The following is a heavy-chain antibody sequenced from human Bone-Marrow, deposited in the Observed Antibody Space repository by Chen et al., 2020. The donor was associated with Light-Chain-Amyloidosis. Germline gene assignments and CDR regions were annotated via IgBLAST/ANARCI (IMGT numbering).Heavy chain of an antibody. V-gene: IGHV3-53*01. D-gene: IGHD6-19*01. Sequence: EVQLLGSGGGWIQLGGSRRLSCAASGFTVGSNYRTGVRQAPGKGLEWVSVIYSGGSTYYADSVKGRFTISRDNSKNTLYLQMNSLRAEDTAVYYCARAVKQWLVQRCCAFDIWGQGTMVTVSS. CDR3: ARAVKQWLVQRCCAFDI. CDR2: IYSGGST. CDR1: GFTVGSNY. J-gene: IGHJ3*02.